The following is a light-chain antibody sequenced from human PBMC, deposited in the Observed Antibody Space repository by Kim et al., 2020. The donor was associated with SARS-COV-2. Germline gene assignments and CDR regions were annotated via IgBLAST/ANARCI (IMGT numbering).Light chain of an antibody. Sequence: RTATLPCTGNCKNVANQGAACLQQHPGHPPKPLSHRNNSRPSGISERLSASRSGNTASLTITGLQPEDGADYYCSAWDISLSAWVFGGGTQLTVL. J-gene: IGLJ3*02. CDR1: CKNVANQG. CDR2: RNN. V-gene: IGLV10-54*01. CDR3: SAWDISLSAWV.